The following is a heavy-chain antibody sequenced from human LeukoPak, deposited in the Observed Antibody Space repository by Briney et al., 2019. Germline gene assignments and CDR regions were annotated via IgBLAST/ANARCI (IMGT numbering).Heavy chain of an antibody. CDR3: VRGTGY. Sequence: GGSLRLSCSVFGFTFSTYVMHWVRQAPGKGLEYVSAISSNGDNTYYADSVKGRFTISRDNSKNTLYLQMSSLRADDTAVYYCVRGTGYWGQGTLVTVSS. CDR2: ISSNGDNT. V-gene: IGHV3-64D*06. CDR1: GFTFSTYV. J-gene: IGHJ4*02.